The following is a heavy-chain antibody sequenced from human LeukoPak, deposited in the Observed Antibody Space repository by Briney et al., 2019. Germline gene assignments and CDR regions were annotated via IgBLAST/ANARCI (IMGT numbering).Heavy chain of an antibody. D-gene: IGHD3-9*01. V-gene: IGHV4-34*01. CDR3: ARTRRAYYDILTGYPYDY. CDR2: INHSGST. Sequence: SETLSLTCAVYGGSFSGYYWSWIRQPPGKGLEWTGEINHSGSTNYNPSLKSRVTISVDTSKNQFSLKLSSVTAADTAVYYCARTRRAYYDILTGYPYDYWGQGTLVTVSS. J-gene: IGHJ4*02. CDR1: GGSFSGYY.